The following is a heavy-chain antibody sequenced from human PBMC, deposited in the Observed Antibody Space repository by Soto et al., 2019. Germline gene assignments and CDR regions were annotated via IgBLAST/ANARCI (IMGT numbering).Heavy chain of an antibody. J-gene: IGHJ4*02. Sequence: GSLRLSCAASGFTFSSYGMHWVRQAPGKGLEWVAVISYDGSNKYYADSVKGRFTISRDNSKNTLYLQMNSLRAEDTAVYYCAKAPIGYSGYDLGYFDYWGQGTLVTVSS. CDR3: AKAPIGYSGYDLGYFDY. D-gene: IGHD5-12*01. CDR1: GFTFSSYG. V-gene: IGHV3-30*18. CDR2: ISYDGSNK.